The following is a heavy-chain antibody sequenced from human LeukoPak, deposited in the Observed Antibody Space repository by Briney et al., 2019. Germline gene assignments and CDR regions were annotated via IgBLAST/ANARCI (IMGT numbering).Heavy chain of an antibody. V-gene: IGHV3-13*01. J-gene: IGHJ4*02. CDR1: GFTFSSYD. D-gene: IGHD6-13*01. CDR2: IGTAGDT. CDR3: ARGQQLVGFDY. Sequence: GGSLRLSCAASGFTFSSYDMHWVRQATGKGLEWVSAIGTAGDTYYPGSVKGRFTISRENAKNSLYLQMNSLRAGDTAVYYCARGQQLVGFDYWGQGTLVTVSS.